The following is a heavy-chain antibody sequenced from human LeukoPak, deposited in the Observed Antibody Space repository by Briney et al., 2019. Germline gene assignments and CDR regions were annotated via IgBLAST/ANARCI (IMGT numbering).Heavy chain of an antibody. CDR3: ARDYDILTGYPDWYFDL. J-gene: IGHJ2*01. CDR2: INAGNGNT. CDR1: GYTFTSYA. D-gene: IGHD3-9*01. V-gene: IGHV1-3*01. Sequence: ATVKVSCKASGYTFTSYAMHWVRQAPGQRLGWMGWINAGNGNTKYSQKFQGRVTITRDTSASTAYMELSSLRSEDTAVYYCARDYDILTGYPDWYFDLWGRGTLVTVSS.